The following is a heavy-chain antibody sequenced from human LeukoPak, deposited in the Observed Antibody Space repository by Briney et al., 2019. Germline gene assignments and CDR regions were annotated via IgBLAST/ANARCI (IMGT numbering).Heavy chain of an antibody. CDR2: IYSGGST. CDR3: ARLPRSGSYYTTDY. D-gene: IGHD3-10*01. J-gene: IGHJ4*02. CDR1: GFTFSDYY. Sequence: GGSLRLSCAASGFTFSDYYMSWIRQAPGKGLEWVSVIYSGGSTYYADSVKGRFTISRHNSKNTLYLQMNSLRAEDTAVYYCARLPRSGSYYTTDYWGQGTLVTVSS. V-gene: IGHV3-53*04.